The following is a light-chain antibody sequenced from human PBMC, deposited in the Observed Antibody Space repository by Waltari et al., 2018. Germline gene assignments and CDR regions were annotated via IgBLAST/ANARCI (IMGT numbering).Light chain of an antibody. Sequence: EIVLTQSPGTLSLSPGERATLPCRASQSVSSSYLAWYQQKPGQAPRLLIYGASSRATGIPGRFSGSGSGTDFTLTISRREPEDFAVYYCQQYGSSQGWTFGQGTKVEIK. V-gene: IGKV3-20*01. CDR3: QQYGSSQGWT. J-gene: IGKJ1*01. CDR2: GAS. CDR1: QSVSSSY.